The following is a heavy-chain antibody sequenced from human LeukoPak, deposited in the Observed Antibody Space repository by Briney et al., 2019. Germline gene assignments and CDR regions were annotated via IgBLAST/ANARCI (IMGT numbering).Heavy chain of an antibody. V-gene: IGHV4-59*01. CDR3: ARGGYSSSWYGERWFDP. CDR2: IYYSGST. J-gene: IGHJ5*02. Sequence: PSETLSLTCTVSGGSISSYYWSWIRQPPGKGPEWIGYIYYSGSTNYNPSLKSRVTISVDTSKNQFSLKLSSVTAADTAVYYCARGGYSSSWYGERWFDPWGQGTLVTVSS. CDR1: GGSISSYY. D-gene: IGHD6-13*01.